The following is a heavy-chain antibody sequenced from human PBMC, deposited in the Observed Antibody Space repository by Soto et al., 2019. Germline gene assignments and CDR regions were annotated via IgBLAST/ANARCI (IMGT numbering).Heavy chain of an antibody. V-gene: IGHV2-5*02. CDR3: ARIFDFWSGYDFSY. CDR1: GFSLSTSGVA. J-gene: IGHJ4*02. CDR2: IFWDDDK. Sequence: QITLKESGPTLVKPTQTLTLTCTFSGFSLSTSGVAVGWIRQAPRKAPEWLAFIFWDDDKRYSPSLENRLTITKDTSKNQVVLTMTNMDPVDTATYYCARIFDFWSGYDFSYWGRGTLVTVSS. D-gene: IGHD3-3*01.